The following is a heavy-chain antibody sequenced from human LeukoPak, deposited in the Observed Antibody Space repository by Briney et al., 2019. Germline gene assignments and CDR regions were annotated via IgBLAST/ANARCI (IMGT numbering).Heavy chain of an antibody. Sequence: SEKVSCKASGGTFSSYAISWVRQAPGQGLEWMGRIIPILGIANYAQKFQGRVTITADKSTSTAYMELSSLRSEDTAVYYCASPGTGEYFDYWGQGTLLTVSS. CDR3: ASPGTGEYFDY. D-gene: IGHD7-27*01. CDR2: IIPILGIA. CDR1: GGTFSSYA. V-gene: IGHV1-69*04. J-gene: IGHJ4*02.